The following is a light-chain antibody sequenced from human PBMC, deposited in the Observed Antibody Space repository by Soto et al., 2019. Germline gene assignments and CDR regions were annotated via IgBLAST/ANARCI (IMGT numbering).Light chain of an antibody. CDR3: QQDYKSPRT. V-gene: IGKV3-20*01. CDR2: DAS. J-gene: IGKJ1*01. CDR1: QSLTSTY. Sequence: EIVLTQSPGTLSLSPGGRATLSCRASQSLTSTYLAWYQQKPGQAPRLVIYDASTRATGIPDRFSGSGSGTDFTLTISSLQPEDYATYYCQQDYKSPRTFGRGTKVDIK.